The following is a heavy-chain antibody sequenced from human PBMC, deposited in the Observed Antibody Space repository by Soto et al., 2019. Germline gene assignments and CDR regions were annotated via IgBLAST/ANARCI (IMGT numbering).Heavy chain of an antibody. J-gene: IGHJ6*02. D-gene: IGHD3-16*01. V-gene: IGHV1-18*01. CDR3: VMVDNYVTPTPQDV. CDR1: GYIFVNYG. CDR2: ISPYTGNT. Sequence: QVQLVQSGDEVKKPGASVKVSCKASGYIFVNYGIAWVRQAPGQGLEWMGWISPYTGNTHSASKVQGRLTMTTDTSTTTAYMDLGSLTSDDTAVYYCVMVDNYVTPTPQDVWGQGTTVTVSS.